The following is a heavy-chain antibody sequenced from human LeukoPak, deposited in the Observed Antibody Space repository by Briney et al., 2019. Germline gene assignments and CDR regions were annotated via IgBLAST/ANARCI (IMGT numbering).Heavy chain of an antibody. CDR1: GYSISSGYY. D-gene: IGHD2-2*01. CDR2: IYRSGST. CDR3: ARGDCSSTICYSPMDV. Sequence: SETLSLTCTVSGYSISSGYYWVWIRQPPGKGLEWIGSIYRSGSTNYNPSLKSRVTISVDTSQNQFSLKVNSVTAADTAVYYCARGDCSSTICYSPMDVWGKGTTVTISS. V-gene: IGHV4-38-2*02. J-gene: IGHJ6*03.